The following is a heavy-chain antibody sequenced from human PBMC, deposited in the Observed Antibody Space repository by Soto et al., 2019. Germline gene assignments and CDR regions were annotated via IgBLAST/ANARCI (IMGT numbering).Heavy chain of an antibody. J-gene: IGHJ4*02. Sequence: QVQLVQSGPEVKKPGASVKVSCKASGYTFTNYGFNWVRQAPGQGLEWMGWISAYNGHTKYSQIFQARVIMTTDTSTSTAYMELRSLTSDDPAVDFFAREGAGTNPLGYWGQGTLVTVSS. V-gene: IGHV1-18*01. CDR1: GYTFTNYG. CDR3: AREGAGTNPLGY. CDR2: ISAYNGHT. D-gene: IGHD2-8*01.